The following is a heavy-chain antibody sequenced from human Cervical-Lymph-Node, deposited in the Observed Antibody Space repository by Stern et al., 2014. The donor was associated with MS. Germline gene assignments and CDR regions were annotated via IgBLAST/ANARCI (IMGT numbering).Heavy chain of an antibody. V-gene: IGHV3-74*02. CDR3: ARGGCSDTSCLDY. Sequence: VKLVESGGGLVQPGGSLRLSCVVSGFTFSSYWMHWVRQAPGKGLVWVSHINSDGSNTNYADSVKGRFTFSRDNAKNTLYLQMNSLRVEDTAVYYCARGGCSDTSCLDYWGQGTLVTVSS. D-gene: IGHD2-2*01. CDR2: INSDGSNT. J-gene: IGHJ4*02. CDR1: GFTFSSYW.